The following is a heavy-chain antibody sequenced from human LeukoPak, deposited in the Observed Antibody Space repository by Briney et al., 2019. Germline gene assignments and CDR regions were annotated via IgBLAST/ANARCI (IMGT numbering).Heavy chain of an antibody. CDR3: ARGDGDPYSFDY. V-gene: IGHV4-59*08. Sequence: PSETLSLTCTVSGGSISSYYWSWIRQPPGKGLEWIGYINYSGSTNYNPSLKSRVTISVDTSKNQFSLKLSSVTAADTAVYYCARGDGDPYSFDYWGQGTLVTVSS. CDR2: INYSGST. CDR1: GGSISSYY. D-gene: IGHD4-17*01. J-gene: IGHJ4*02.